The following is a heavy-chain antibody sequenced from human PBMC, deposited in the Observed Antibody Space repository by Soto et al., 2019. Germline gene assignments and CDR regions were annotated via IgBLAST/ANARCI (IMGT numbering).Heavy chain of an antibody. CDR2: ISGSGGST. Sequence: GGSLRLSCAASGFTFSSYAMSWVRQAPGKGLEWVSAISGSGGSTYYADSVKGRFTISRDNSKNTLYLQMNSLRAEDTAVYYCAKDKGYCSGGSCYSTVRRRWYFDYWGQGTLVTVSS. CDR3: AKDKGYCSGGSCYSTVRRRWYFDY. D-gene: IGHD2-15*01. CDR1: GFTFSSYA. V-gene: IGHV3-23*01. J-gene: IGHJ4*02.